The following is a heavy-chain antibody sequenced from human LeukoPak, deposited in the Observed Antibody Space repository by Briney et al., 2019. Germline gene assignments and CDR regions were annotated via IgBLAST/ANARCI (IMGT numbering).Heavy chain of an antibody. D-gene: IGHD3-10*01. J-gene: IGHJ5*02. CDR2: IYYSGST. V-gene: IGHV4-39*01. CDR3: AGVYYGSGKVWFDP. CDR1: GGSISSSSYY. Sequence: SETLSLTCTVSGGSISSSSYYWGWIRQPPGKGLEWIGSIYYSGSTYYNPSLKSRVTISVDTSKNQFSLKLSSVTAADTAVYYCAGVYYGSGKVWFDPSGQGTLVTVSS.